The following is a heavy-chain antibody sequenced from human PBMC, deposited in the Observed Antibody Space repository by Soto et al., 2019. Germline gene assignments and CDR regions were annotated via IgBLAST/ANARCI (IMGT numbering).Heavy chain of an antibody. D-gene: IGHD3-10*01. CDR2: INHSGST. CDR3: ARGRRGYYGSGSESHWFDP. CDR1: GGSFSGYY. Sequence: SETLSLTCAVYGGSFSGYYWSWIRQPPGKGLEWIGEINHSGSTNYNPSLKSRVTISVDTSKNQFSLKLSSVTAADTAVYYCARGRRGYYGSGSESHWFDPWGQGTLVTVSS. V-gene: IGHV4-34*01. J-gene: IGHJ5*02.